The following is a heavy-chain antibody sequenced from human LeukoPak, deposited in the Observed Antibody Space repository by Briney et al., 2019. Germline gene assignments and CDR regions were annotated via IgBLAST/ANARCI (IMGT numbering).Heavy chain of an antibody. J-gene: IGHJ6*02. Sequence: GASVKVSCKASGYTFTGYYMHWVRQAPGQGLEWTGWINPNSGGTNYAQKFQGRVTMTRDTSISTAYMELSRLRSDDTAVYYCARDRFSSSWYGYYYYGMDVWGQGTTVTVSS. CDR3: ARDRFSSSWYGYYYYGMDV. CDR2: INPNSGGT. CDR1: GYTFTGYY. D-gene: IGHD6-13*01. V-gene: IGHV1-2*02.